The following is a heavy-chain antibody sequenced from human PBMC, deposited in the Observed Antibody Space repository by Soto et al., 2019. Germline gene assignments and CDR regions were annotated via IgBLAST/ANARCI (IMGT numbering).Heavy chain of an antibody. D-gene: IGHD3-3*01. CDR1: GDSVSSNSAA. V-gene: IGHV6-1*01. J-gene: IGHJ6*02. CDR3: ARAPTYYDFWSGYAHYYYYGMDF. Sequence: PSQTLSLTCAISGDSVSSNSAAWNWIRQSPSRGLEWLGRTYYRSKWYNDYAVSVKSRITINPDTSKNQFSLQLNSVTPEDTAVYYCARAPTYYDFWSGYAHYYYYGMDFWGQGTTVTVSS. CDR2: TYYRSKWYN.